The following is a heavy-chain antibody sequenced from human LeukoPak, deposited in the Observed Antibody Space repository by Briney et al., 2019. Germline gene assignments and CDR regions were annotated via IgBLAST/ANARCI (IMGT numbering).Heavy chain of an antibody. V-gene: IGHV1-46*01. CDR1: GYTFTSYY. CDR3: ATQMVRGVDFDY. Sequence: ASVKVSCKASGYTFTSYYMHWVRQAPGQGLEWMGIINPSGGSTSYAQKFQGRVTMTRDTSTSTVYMEPSSLRSEDTAVYYCATQMVRGVDFDYWGQGTLVTVSS. J-gene: IGHJ4*02. CDR2: INPSGGST. D-gene: IGHD3-10*01.